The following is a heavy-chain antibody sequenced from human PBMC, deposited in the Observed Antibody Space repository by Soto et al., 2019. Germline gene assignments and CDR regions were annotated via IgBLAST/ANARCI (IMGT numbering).Heavy chain of an antibody. D-gene: IGHD3-10*01. CDR1: GASIITDNW. Sequence: QVQLQESGPGLVKPSGTLSLTCALSGASIITDNWWSWVRQPPGKEMEWIGEIYHSGNTNFNPSVKRRVTLSVDTPKNQFSLTVSSVTDEDTAIYYCARASASSKLRGVVINWGQGTLVTVSS. CDR3: ARASASSKLRGVVIN. J-gene: IGHJ4*02. V-gene: IGHV4-4*02. CDR2: IYHSGNT.